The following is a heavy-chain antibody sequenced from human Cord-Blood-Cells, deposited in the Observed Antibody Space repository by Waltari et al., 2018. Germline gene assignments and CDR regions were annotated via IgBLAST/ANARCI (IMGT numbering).Heavy chain of an antibody. CDR3: ARGMLKQLDFDY. D-gene: IGHD6-6*01. J-gene: IGHJ4*02. V-gene: IGHV1-8*01. Sequence: QVQLVQSGAEVKKPGASVKVSCKASGYTFTSYDITWVRQATGQGLEWMGWMNPSSGNTGYAQKYQGRVTMTRNTSISTAYMELSSLRSEDTAVYYCARGMLKQLDFDYWGQGTLVTVSS. CDR2: MNPSSGNT. CDR1: GYTFTSYD.